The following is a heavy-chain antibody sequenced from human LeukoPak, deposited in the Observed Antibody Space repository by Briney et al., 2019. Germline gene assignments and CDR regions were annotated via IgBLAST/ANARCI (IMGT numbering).Heavy chain of an antibody. V-gene: IGHV3-23*01. D-gene: IGHD4/OR15-4a*01. CDR2: IVDTGDGT. J-gene: IGHJ6*03. CDR1: GFTFSSYA. Sequence: GGSLRLSCAASGFTFSSYAMSWVRQAPGKGLEGVSTIVDTGDGTFYADSVRGRFTISRDSSKNTLYLQMNSLRADDTAVYYCAKERGHPLPNYHMDVWGKGTTVTVSS. CDR3: AKERGHPLPNYHMDV.